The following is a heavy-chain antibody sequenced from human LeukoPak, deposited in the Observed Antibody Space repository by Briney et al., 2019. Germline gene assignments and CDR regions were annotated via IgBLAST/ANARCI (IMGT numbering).Heavy chain of an antibody. CDR1: GFTFSNYA. J-gene: IGHJ1*01. CDR2: ISGSGGST. Sequence: PGGSLRLSCAASGFTFSNYAMSWVRQAPGKGLEWVSAISGSGGSTYYADSVKGRFTISRDNSKNTLYLQMNSLRAEDTAVYYCAIDPYDSSGYYYLGYFQHWGQGTLVTVSS. V-gene: IGHV3-23*01. D-gene: IGHD3-22*01. CDR3: AIDPYDSSGYYYLGYFQH.